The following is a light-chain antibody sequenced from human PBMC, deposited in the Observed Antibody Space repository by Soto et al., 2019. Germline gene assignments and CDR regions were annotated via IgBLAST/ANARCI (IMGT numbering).Light chain of an antibody. CDR1: QSVGSSY. V-gene: IGKV3-20*01. CDR3: QQYGNSPWT. Sequence: EIVLTQSPGTLSLSPGERATLSCRASQSVGSSYLAWYLQKPGQAPRLLIYGASDRATGIPDRFSGSGSGTDFTLIISRLEPEDFAVYYCQQYGNSPWTFGQGTKADIK. J-gene: IGKJ1*01. CDR2: GAS.